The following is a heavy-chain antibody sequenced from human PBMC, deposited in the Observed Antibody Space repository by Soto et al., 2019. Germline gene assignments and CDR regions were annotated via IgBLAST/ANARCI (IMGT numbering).Heavy chain of an antibody. D-gene: IGHD3-10*01. Sequence: GGSLRLSCAASRFNFSSYGMHWVRQAPGKGLEWVAVIWYDGSNKYYADSVKGRFTISRDNSKKTLYLQMNSLRAEDTAVYYCARDSPSDYGIRGPFDYWGQGTLVTVSS. CDR2: IWYDGSNK. CDR3: ARDSPSDYGIRGPFDY. V-gene: IGHV3-33*01. CDR1: RFNFSSYG. J-gene: IGHJ4*02.